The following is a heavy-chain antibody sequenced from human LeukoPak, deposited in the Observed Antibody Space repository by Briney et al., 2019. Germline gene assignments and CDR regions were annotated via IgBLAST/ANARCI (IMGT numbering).Heavy chain of an antibody. Sequence: GGSLRLSCAASGFTFSSYAMHWVRQAPGKGLEWVSYISSSSSTIYYADSVKGRFTISRDNAKNSLYLQMNSLRAGDTAVYYCARLLDGRDYWGQGTLVTVSS. D-gene: IGHD1-1*01. V-gene: IGHV3-48*01. CDR2: ISSSSSTI. CDR1: GFTFSSYA. CDR3: ARLLDGRDY. J-gene: IGHJ4*02.